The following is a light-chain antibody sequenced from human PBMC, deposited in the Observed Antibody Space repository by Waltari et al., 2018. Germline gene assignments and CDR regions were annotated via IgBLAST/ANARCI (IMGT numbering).Light chain of an antibody. CDR1: QSISSY. V-gene: IGKV1-39*01. CDR3: QQSYSTPRT. Sequence: DIQMTQSPSSLSASVGDRVTITCRASQSISSYLNWYQQKPGKAPKLLIYASSSLQSGAPSRFSGSGSRADFTLTISSLQPDDFATYCWQQSYSTPRTFGQGTKVEIK. CDR2: ASS. J-gene: IGKJ1*01.